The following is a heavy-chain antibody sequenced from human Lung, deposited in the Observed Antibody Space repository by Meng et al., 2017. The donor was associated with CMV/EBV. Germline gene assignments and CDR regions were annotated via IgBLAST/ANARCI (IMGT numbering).Heavy chain of an antibody. CDR2: IYYSGST. CDR3: ARAAADDDFWSDYEGPGGMDV. V-gene: IGHV4-59*12. J-gene: IGHJ6*02. D-gene: IGHD3-3*01. CDR1: GGSISSYY. Sequence: SETLSLXXTVSGGSISSYYWSWIRQPPGKGLEWIGYIYYSGSTNYNPSLKSRVTISLDTSKNQFSLKLSSVPAADTAVYYCARAAADDDFWSDYEGPGGMDVWGQGXTVTVSS.